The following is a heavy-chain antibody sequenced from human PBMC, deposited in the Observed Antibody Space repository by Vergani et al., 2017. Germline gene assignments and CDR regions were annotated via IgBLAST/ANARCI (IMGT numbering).Heavy chain of an antibody. V-gene: IGHV3-21*01. CDR2: ISSSSSYI. CDR3: ARDYQDSYYDSSGYNDAFDI. Sequence: EVQLVESGGGLVKPGGSLRLSCAASGFTFSSYSMNWVRQAPGKGLEWVSSISSSSSYIYYAESVKGRFTISRDNAKNSLYLQMNSLRAEDTAVYYCARDYQDSYYDSSGYNDAFDIWGQGTMVTVSS. CDR1: GFTFSSYS. D-gene: IGHD3-22*01. J-gene: IGHJ3*02.